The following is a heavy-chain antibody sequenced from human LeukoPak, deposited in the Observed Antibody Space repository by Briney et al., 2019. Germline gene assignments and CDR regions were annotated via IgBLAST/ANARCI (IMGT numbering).Heavy chain of an antibody. CDR1: GFTFSSNA. D-gene: IGHD4-23*01. V-gene: IGHV3-23*01. J-gene: IGHJ4*02. CDR2: IHGSDDNT. Sequence: GGSLRLSCAASGFTFSSNAMTWVRQAPEKGLEWVSAIHGSDDNTHYADSVKGRFTISRDKSKNTLYLQMNSLRADDTAVYYCAKDLLRWSFDYWGQGTLVTVSS. CDR3: AKDLLRWSFDY.